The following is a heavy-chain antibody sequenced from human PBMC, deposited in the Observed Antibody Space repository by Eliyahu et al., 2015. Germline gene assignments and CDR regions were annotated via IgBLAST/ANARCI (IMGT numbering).Heavy chain of an antibody. J-gene: IGHJ5*02. CDR2: IYPGDSDT. CDR3: ARRGHSVSSEFDP. D-gene: IGHD2-15*01. V-gene: IGHV5-51*01. Sequence: EVQLVQSGAEVKKXGESLXISCKGXGYSFTSYWIGWVRQMPGKGLEWMGIIYPGDSDTRYSPSFQGQVTISADKSISTAYLQWSSLKASDTAMYYCARRGHSVSSEFDPWGQGTLVTVSS. CDR1: GYSFTSYW.